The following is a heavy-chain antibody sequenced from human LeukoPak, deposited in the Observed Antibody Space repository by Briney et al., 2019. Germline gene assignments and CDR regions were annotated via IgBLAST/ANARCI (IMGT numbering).Heavy chain of an antibody. CDR2: IGTAGDT. CDR3: TRVTNWVFGY. D-gene: IGHD7-27*01. J-gene: IGHJ4*02. CDR1: GFTFTNYD. V-gene: IGHV3-13*01. Sequence: GGSLRLSCAASGFTFTNYDMYWVRQAIGKSLEWVSAIGTAGDTYYADSVKGRFTISRENAKNSLYLQMNNLRAEDTAVYYCTRVTNWVFGYWGQGTLVTVSS.